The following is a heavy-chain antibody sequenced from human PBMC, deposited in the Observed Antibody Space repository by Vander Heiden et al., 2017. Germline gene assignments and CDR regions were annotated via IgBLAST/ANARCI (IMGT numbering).Heavy chain of an antibody. V-gene: IGHV3-21*02. Sequence: EVQLAESGGGLVKPGGSLRLCCTPSGFTFSFYSLSWVRLAPGKGLEWVSSISSNGTYIFYADSVKGRFTISRDNAKNSLSLQMTSLRAEDTAVYYCAREAGYSGYDYYYYYGMDVWGQGTTVTVSS. D-gene: IGHD5-12*01. CDR1: GFTFSFYS. CDR3: AREAGYSGYDYYYYYGMDV. J-gene: IGHJ6*02. CDR2: ISSNGTYI.